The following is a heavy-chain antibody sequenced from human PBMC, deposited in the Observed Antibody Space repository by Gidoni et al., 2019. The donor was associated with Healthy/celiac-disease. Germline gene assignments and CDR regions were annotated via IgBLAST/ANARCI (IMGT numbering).Heavy chain of an antibody. CDR1: GYTCTSYA. J-gene: IGHJ6*02. CDR3: ARGITMVRGVIGIYYYYYGMDV. V-gene: IGHV1-3*01. CDR2: INAGNGNT. D-gene: IGHD3-10*01. Sequence: QVQLVQSGAEVKKPGASVQGSCTAAGYTCTSYAMHWLRQAPGQRLEWMGWINAGNGNTIYSQKSQGRVTITRDTSASTAYMELSSLRSEDTAVYYCARGITMVRGVIGIYYYYYGMDVWGQGTTVTVSS.